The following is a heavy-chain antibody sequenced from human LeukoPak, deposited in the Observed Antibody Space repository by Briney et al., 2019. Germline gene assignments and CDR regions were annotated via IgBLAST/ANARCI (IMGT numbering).Heavy chain of an antibody. CDR2: IYPGDSDT. CDR1: GYSFTSYW. J-gene: IGHJ4*02. V-gene: IGHV5-51*01. D-gene: IGHD3-22*01. CDR3: AAFCITMIEVVIKMDYFDY. Sequence: GESLKISCKGSGYSFTSYWIGWVRQMPGKGLEWMGIIYPGDSDTRYSPPFQGQVTISADKSISTAYLQWSSLKASDTAMYYCAAFCITMIEVVIKMDYFDYWGQGTLVTVSS.